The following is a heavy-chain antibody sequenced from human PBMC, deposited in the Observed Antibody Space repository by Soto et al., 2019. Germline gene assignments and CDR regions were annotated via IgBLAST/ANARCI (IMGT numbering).Heavy chain of an antibody. CDR3: ARSRRYCPNGSGMCHFSWFDP. V-gene: IGHV5-51*01. D-gene: IGHD2-8*01. Sequence: GESLKISCKGSGYSFTSYWIGWVRQMPGKGLEWMGIIYPGDSDTTYSPSFQGQVTISADKSITTAYLQWSSLKASDTAMYYCARSRRYCPNGSGMCHFSWFDPWGQGTLVTVSS. CDR1: GYSFTSYW. J-gene: IGHJ5*02. CDR2: IYPGDSDT.